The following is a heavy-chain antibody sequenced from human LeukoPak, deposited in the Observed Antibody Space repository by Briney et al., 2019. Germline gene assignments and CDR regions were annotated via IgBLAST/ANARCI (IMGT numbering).Heavy chain of an antibody. CDR1: GYTFTSYY. Sequence: ASVKVSCKASGYTFTSYYMHWVRQAPGQGLEWMGIINPSGGSTSYAQKFQGRVTMTRDTSTSTVYMELSSLRSEDTAVYYCARDAYYYDSSGYYSGWFDPWGQGTLVTVSS. V-gene: IGHV1-46*01. D-gene: IGHD3-22*01. CDR3: ARDAYYYDSSGYYSGWFDP. CDR2: INPSGGST. J-gene: IGHJ5*02.